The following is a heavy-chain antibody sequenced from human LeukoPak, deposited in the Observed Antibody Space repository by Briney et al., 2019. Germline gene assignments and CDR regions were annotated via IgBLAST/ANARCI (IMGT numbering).Heavy chain of an antibody. CDR1: GFTVSSNY. D-gene: IGHD5-12*01. J-gene: IGHJ4*02. CDR3: ARVYSGYDPRVHFDY. CDR2: IYSGGST. V-gene: IGHV3-66*01. Sequence: GGSLRLSCAASGFTVSSNYMSWVRQTPGKGLEWVSVIYSGGSTYYADSVKGRFTISRDNSKNTLFLQMNSLRAEDTAVYYCARVYSGYDPRVHFDYWGQGTLVTVSS.